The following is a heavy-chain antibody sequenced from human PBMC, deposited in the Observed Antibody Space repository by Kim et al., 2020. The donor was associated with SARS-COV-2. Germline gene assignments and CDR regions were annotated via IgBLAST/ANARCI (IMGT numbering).Heavy chain of an antibody. V-gene: IGHV3-30*04. CDR2: ISYDGSNK. CDR1: GFTFSSYA. J-gene: IGHJ4*02. CDR3: ASDDSSGYYSGSLNY. Sequence: GGSLRLSCAASGFTFSSYAMHWVRQAPGKGLEWVAVISYDGSNKYYADSVKGRFTISRDNSKNTLYLQMNSLRAEDTAVYYCASDDSSGYYSGSLNYWGQGTLVTVSS. D-gene: IGHD3-22*01.